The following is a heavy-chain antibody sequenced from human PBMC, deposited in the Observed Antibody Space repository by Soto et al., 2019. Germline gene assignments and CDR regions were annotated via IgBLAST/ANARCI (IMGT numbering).Heavy chain of an antibody. V-gene: IGHV3-30*18. CDR2: ISYDGSNK. CDR3: AKGLVRAVAVTDY. J-gene: IGHJ4*02. Sequence: QVQLVESGGGVVQPGRSLRLSCAASGFTFSSYGMHWVRQAPGKGLEWVAVISYDGSNKYYADSVKGRFTISRDNSKNTLYLQMNSLRAGDTAVYYCAKGLVRAVAVTDYWGQGTLVTVSS. D-gene: IGHD6-19*01. CDR1: GFTFSSYG.